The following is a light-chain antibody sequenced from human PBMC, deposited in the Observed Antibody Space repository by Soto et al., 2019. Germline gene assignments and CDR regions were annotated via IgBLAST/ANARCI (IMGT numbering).Light chain of an antibody. J-gene: IGKJ1*01. CDR1: QSISSW. CDR2: DAS. Sequence: DIQMTQSPSTLSASVGDIVTITCRASQSISSWLAWYQQKPGKAPKLLIFDASSLESWVPSRFSGSGSGTEFTLTISSLQPDDFATYYCQQYNIYPTCTFGQGTKVEIK. V-gene: IGKV1-5*01. CDR3: QQYNIYPTCT.